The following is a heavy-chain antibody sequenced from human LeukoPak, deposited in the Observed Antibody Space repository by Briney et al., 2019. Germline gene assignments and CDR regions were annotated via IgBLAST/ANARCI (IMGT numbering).Heavy chain of an antibody. CDR2: IWYDGSNK. V-gene: IGHV3-33*01. Sequence: PGRSLRLSCAASGFTFSSYGMHWVRQAPGKGLEWVAVIWYDGSNKYYADSVKGRFTISRDNSKNTLYLQMNSLRAGDTAVYYCARDRTYYYDSSGDYYFDYWGQGTLSPSPQ. J-gene: IGHJ4*02. CDR1: GFTFSSYG. CDR3: ARDRTYYYDSSGDYYFDY. D-gene: IGHD3-22*01.